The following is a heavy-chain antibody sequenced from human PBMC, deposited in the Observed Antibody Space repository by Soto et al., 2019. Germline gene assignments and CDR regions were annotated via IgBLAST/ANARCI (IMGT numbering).Heavy chain of an antibody. J-gene: IGHJ4*02. CDR3: ARDFNVLRYFDWSH. CDR1: GFTFSSYS. Sequence: PGGSLRLSCAASGFTFSSYSMNWVRQAPGKGLEWVSSISSSSSYIYYADSVKGRFTISRDNAKNSLYLQMNSLRAEDTAVYYCARDFNVLRYFDWSHWGQGTLVTVSS. D-gene: IGHD3-9*01. V-gene: IGHV3-21*01. CDR2: ISSSSSYI.